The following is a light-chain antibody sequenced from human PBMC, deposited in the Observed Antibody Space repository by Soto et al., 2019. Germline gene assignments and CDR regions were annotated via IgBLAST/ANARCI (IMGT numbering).Light chain of an antibody. J-gene: IGKJ2*01. CDR2: WAS. CDR3: QQYYGTPYT. CDR1: QSVLYSSNNKNF. Sequence: DIVMTQSPDSLAVSLGERATFNCKSSQSVLYSSNNKNFLAWYQQKPGQPPKLLIYWASTRESGVPDRFSGSGSGTDFTLTISSLQAEDVAVYYCQQYYGTPYTFGQGTKLEIK. V-gene: IGKV4-1*01.